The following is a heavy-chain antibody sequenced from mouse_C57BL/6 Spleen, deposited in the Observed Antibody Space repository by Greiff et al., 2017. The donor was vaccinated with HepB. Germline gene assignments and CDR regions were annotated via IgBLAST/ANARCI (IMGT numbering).Heavy chain of an antibody. CDR2: IDPSDSYT. V-gene: IGHV1-69*01. D-gene: IGHD6-2*01. CDR3: ARGGVLFFFDY. J-gene: IGHJ2*01. Sequence: QVQLQQPGAELVMPGASVKLSCKASGYTFTSYWMHWVKQRPGQGLEWIGEIDPSDSYTNYNQKFKGKSTLTVDKSSSTAYMQLSSLTSEDSAVYYCARGGVLFFFDYWGQGTTLTVSS. CDR1: GYTFTSYW.